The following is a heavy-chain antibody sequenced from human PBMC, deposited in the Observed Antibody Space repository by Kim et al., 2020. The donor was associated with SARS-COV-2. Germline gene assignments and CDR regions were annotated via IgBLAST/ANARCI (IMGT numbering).Heavy chain of an antibody. V-gene: IGHV3-23*01. CDR2: ISMSGGST. J-gene: IGHJ4*02. Sequence: GGSLRLSCAASGFTFSSYAMSWVRQAPGKGLEWISGISMSGGSTYYADSVKGRFTISRDNSKNTLYLQMNSLRAEDTAVYYCAKSAISMFRGNFDYWGQGTLVTVSS. CDR1: GFTFSSYA. D-gene: IGHD3-10*01. CDR3: AKSAISMFRGNFDY.